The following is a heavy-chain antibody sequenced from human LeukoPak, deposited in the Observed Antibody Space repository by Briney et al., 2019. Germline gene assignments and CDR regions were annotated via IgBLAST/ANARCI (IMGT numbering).Heavy chain of an antibody. Sequence: GSSVKVSCKASGGTFSSYAISWVRQAPGRGLEWMGRIIPILGIANYAQKFQGRVTITADKSTSTAYMELSSLRSEDTAVYYCARYSPSSSSLGFDYWGQGTLVTVSS. CDR2: IIPILGIA. J-gene: IGHJ4*02. CDR1: GGTFSSYA. V-gene: IGHV1-69*04. D-gene: IGHD6-6*01. CDR3: ARYSPSSSSLGFDY.